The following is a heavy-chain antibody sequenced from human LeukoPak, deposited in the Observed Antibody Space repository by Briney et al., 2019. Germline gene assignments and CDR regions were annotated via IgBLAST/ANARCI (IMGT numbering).Heavy chain of an antibody. CDR1: GFTFTSSA. J-gene: IGHJ3*01. V-gene: IGHV1-58*01. CDR2: IVVGSGNT. D-gene: IGHD3-22*01. Sequence: AASVKVSCKASGFTFTSSAVQWVRQARGQRLEWIGWIVVGSGNTNYAQKFQERVTITRDMSTSLVYMELSSLRSEDTAAYYCAAEAAYYYDSRDAFDVWGQGTMVTVSS. CDR3: AAEAAYYYDSRDAFDV.